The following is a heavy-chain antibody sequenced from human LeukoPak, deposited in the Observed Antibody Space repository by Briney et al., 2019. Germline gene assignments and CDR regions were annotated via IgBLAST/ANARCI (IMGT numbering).Heavy chain of an antibody. CDR1: GYTFTSYG. CDR2: INPSGGST. CDR3: ARVVVAAAYAFDI. V-gene: IGHV1-46*01. D-gene: IGHD2-15*01. J-gene: IGHJ3*02. Sequence: ASVKVSCKASGYTFTSYGISWVRQAPGQGLEWMGIINPSGGSTSYAQKFQGRVTMTRDTSTSTVYMELSSLRSEDTAVYYCARVVVAAAYAFDIWGQGTMVTVSS.